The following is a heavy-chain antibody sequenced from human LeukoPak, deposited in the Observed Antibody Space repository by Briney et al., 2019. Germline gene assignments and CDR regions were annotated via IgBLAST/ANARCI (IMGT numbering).Heavy chain of an antibody. CDR2: INHSGST. D-gene: IGHD3-22*01. J-gene: IGHJ3*02. V-gene: IGHV4-34*01. CDR1: GGSFSGYY. Sequence: SETLSLTCAVYGGSFSGYYWSWIRQPPGKGLEWIGEINHSGSTNYNPSLKSRVTISVDTSKNQFSLKLSSVTAADTAVYYCARRAYYYDSSGYYFDAFDIWGQGTMVTVSS. CDR3: ARRAYYYDSSGYYFDAFDI.